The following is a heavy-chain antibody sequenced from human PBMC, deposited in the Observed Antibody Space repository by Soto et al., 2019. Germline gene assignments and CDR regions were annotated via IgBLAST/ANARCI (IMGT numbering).Heavy chain of an antibody. CDR1: GFTFSSYG. CDR2: ISYDGSNK. J-gene: IGHJ4*02. V-gene: IGHV3-30*03. Sequence: QVQLVESGGGVVQPGRSPRLSCAASGFTFSSYGMHWVRQAPGKGLEWVAVISYDGSNKYYADSVKGRFTISRDNSKNTLYLQMNSLRAEDTAVYYCARSFGGSYPYFDYWGQGTLVTVSS. D-gene: IGHD1-26*01. CDR3: ARSFGGSYPYFDY.